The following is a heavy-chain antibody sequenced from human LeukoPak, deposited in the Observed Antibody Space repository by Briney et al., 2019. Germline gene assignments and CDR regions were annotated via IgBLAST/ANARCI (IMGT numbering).Heavy chain of an antibody. D-gene: IGHD3-9*01. V-gene: IGHV3-30*02. CDR3: ARDLKGPYYDILTVGEDAFDI. CDR2: IRYDGSNK. J-gene: IGHJ3*02. CDR1: GFTFSSYG. Sequence: GGSLRLSCAASGFTFSSYGMHWVRQAPGKGLEWVAFIRYDGSNKYYADSVKGRFTISRGNSKNTLYLQMNSLRAEDTAVYYCARDLKGPYYDILTVGEDAFDIWGQGTMVTVSS.